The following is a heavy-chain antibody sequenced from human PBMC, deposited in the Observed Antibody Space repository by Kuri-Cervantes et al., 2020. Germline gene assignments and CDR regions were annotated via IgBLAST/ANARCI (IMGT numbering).Heavy chain of an antibody. CDR3: ARLWNDLGAFDI. V-gene: IGHV3-21*01. D-gene: IGHD1-1*01. Sequence: GGSLRLSCAASGFTVSSNPMNWVRQAPGKGLEWVSSISSSSSYIYYADSVKGRFTISRDNAKNSLYLQMNSLRAEDTAVYYRARLWNDLGAFDIWGQGTMVTVSS. J-gene: IGHJ3*02. CDR2: ISSSSSYI. CDR1: GFTVSSNP.